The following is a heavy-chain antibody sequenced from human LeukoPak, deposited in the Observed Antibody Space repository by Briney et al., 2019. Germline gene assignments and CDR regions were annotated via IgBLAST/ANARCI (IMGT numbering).Heavy chain of an antibody. V-gene: IGHV3-21*01. CDR1: GFTFSAYS. D-gene: IGHD6-13*01. CDR2: ISFNSDYI. CDR3: VRYPLSSSWYFFDY. Sequence: PGGSLRLSCVVSGFTFSAYSMNWVRQAPGKGLEWVSSISFNSDYIYYADSVKGRFTISRDDAKNSLYLQMNSLRAEDTAVYYCVRYPLSSSWYFFDYWGQGTLVTVSS. J-gene: IGHJ4*02.